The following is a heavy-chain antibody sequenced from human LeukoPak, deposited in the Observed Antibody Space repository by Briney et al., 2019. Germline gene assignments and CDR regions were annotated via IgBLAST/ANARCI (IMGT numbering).Heavy chain of an antibody. J-gene: IGHJ4*02. V-gene: IGHV3-64*04. CDR2: ISANAGGT. CDR1: GFTFSTYA. Sequence: GGSLRLSCSASGFTFSTYALHWVRQAPGKGLEYVSTISANAGGTYYADSVKGRFIISRDNSENTLYLQMNSLRAEDTAVYYCARDKGPYYFDQWGQGTLLTVSS. CDR3: ARDKGPYYFDQ.